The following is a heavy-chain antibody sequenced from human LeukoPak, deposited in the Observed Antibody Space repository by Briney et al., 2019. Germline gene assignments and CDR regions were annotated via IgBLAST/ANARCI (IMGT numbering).Heavy chain of an antibody. Sequence: SETLSLTCAVSGGSFSGSYWSWVRQPPGKGLEWIGEINQSGTTNYNPSLNSRVTISVDTSENQFSLNLNSVTAADTAVYYCARQKPSTFRQYGRGRPFDYWGRGTLVTVSS. CDR3: ARQKPSTFRQYGRGRPFDY. CDR1: GGSFSGSY. CDR2: INQSGTT. J-gene: IGHJ4*02. D-gene: IGHD4-11*01. V-gene: IGHV4-34*01.